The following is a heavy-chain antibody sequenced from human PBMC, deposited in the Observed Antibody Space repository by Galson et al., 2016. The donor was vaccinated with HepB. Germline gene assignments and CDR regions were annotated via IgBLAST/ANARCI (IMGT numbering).Heavy chain of an antibody. CDR1: GFSFSNYG. J-gene: IGHJ4*02. CDR3: AREGGTSGTYRYYFDY. V-gene: IGHV3-30*03. Sequence: SLRLSCAASGFSFSNYGMHYGRHAPRKGLEWVAVVSSGGTTQYYADSVKGRFTISRDNSKSTLDLQMDSLRIDATAVYDCAREGGTSGTYRYYFDYWGQGTLVTVSS. CDR2: VSSGGTTQ. D-gene: IGHD1-26*01.